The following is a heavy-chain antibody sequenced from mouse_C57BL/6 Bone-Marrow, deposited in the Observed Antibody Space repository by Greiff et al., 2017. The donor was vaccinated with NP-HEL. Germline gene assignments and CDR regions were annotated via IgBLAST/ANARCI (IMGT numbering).Heavy chain of an antibody. J-gene: IGHJ3*01. CDR2: ILPGSGST. CDR3: APSYYSNYLAAY. D-gene: IGHD2-5*01. V-gene: IGHV1-9*01. Sequence: LVESGAELMKPGASVKLSCKATGYTFTGYWIEWVKQRPGHGLEWIGEILPGSGSTNYNEKFKGKATFTADTSSNTAYMQLSSLTTEDSAIYYCAPSYYSNYLAAYWGQGTLVTVSA. CDR1: GYTFTGYW.